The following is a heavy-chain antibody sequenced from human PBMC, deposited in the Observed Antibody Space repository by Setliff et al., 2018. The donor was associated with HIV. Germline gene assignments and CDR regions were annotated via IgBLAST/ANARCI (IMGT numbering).Heavy chain of an antibody. CDR2: IHTSGNT. V-gene: IGHV4-4*07. CDR1: GHSISGYY. CDR3: ARDRIEFVAEDPHDVFDI. J-gene: IGHJ3*02. D-gene: IGHD1-1*01. Sequence: PSETLSLTCSVSGHSISGYYWSWIRQPAGRGLEWIGRIHTSGNTNYNPSLRGRVPMSVDMSKNQFSLKLTSVSAADTAVYYCARDRIEFVAEDPHDVFDIWGRGTLVTVSS.